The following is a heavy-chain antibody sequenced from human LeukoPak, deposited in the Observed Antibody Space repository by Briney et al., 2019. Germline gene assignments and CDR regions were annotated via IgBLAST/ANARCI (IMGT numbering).Heavy chain of an antibody. Sequence: SETLSLTCTVSGGSISRGSYYWSWIRQPAGTGLEWIGRIYSSGSTNYNPSLKSRVTMSLDTSKNQVSLNLRSVTAADTAVYYCARESSAAAGDYWGQGTLVTVSS. V-gene: IGHV4-61*02. J-gene: IGHJ4*02. CDR1: GGSISRGSYY. CDR2: IYSSGST. D-gene: IGHD6-13*01. CDR3: ARESSAAAGDY.